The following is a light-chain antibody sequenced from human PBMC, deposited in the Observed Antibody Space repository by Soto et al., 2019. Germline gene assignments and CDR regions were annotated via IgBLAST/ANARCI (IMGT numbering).Light chain of an antibody. CDR3: CSYAGSYTGV. J-gene: IGLJ2*01. Sequence: QSVLTQPASVSGSPGQSITISCTGTSGDVGAYNYVSWYQQHPGKAPKLMIYDVSKRPSGVPDRFSGSKSGNTASLTISGLQAEDEADYYCCSYAGSYTGVFGGGTKLTVL. CDR1: SGDVGAYNY. V-gene: IGLV2-11*01. CDR2: DVS.